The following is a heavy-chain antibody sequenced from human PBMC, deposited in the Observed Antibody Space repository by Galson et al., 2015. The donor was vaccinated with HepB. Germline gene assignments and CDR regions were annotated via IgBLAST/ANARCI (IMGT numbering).Heavy chain of an antibody. D-gene: IGHD5-18*01. CDR1: GFTFSSYA. J-gene: IGHJ2*01. CDR3: AKDLVDTAMETYYWYFDL. V-gene: IGHV3-23*01. CDR2: ISGSGGST. Sequence: SLRLSCAASGFTFSSYAMSWVRQAPGKGLEWVSAISGSGGSTYYADSVKGRFTISRDNSKNTLYLQMNSLRAEDTAVYYCAKDLVDTAMETYYWYFDLWGRGALVTVSS.